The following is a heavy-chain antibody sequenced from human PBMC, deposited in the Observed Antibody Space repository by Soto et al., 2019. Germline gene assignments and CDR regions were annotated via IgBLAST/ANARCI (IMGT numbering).Heavy chain of an antibody. J-gene: IGHJ4*02. CDR1: GFTFSSYG. Sequence: QVQLVESGGGVVQPGRSLRLSCAASGFTFSSYGMHWVRQAPGKGLEWVAVIWYDGSNKYYADSVKGRFTISRDNSKNTLYLQMNSLRAEDTAVYYCARPPYDFWSGLEDWGQGTLVTVSS. CDR3: ARPPYDFWSGLED. CDR2: IWYDGSNK. V-gene: IGHV3-33*01. D-gene: IGHD3-3*01.